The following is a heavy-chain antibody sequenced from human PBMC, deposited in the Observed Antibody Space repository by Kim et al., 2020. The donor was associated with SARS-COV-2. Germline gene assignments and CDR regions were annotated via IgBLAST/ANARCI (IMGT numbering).Heavy chain of an antibody. Sequence: SETLSLTCTVSGGSISGYFWSWIRQPPGKGLEWIGYIYYSGSTNYNPSLKSRVTISVDPSKNQFSLRLGSVTAADTAVYYCARTDSSGWSLDHWGQGALVTVSS. D-gene: IGHD6-19*01. CDR2: IYYSGST. CDR1: GGSISGYF. CDR3: ARTDSSGWSLDH. V-gene: IGHV4-59*13. J-gene: IGHJ5*02.